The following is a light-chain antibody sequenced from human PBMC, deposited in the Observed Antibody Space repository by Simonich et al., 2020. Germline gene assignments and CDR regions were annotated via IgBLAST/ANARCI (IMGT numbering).Light chain of an antibody. CDR3: QQYNNWPLT. CDR2: GAS. J-gene: IGKJ3*01. CDR1: QSVSSN. Sequence: EIVMTQSPATLSVSPGERATLSGRASQSVSSNLAWYQQKPGQAPRLLIYGASTRATGIPARFSGSWSGTEFTLTISSMQSEDFAVYYCQQYNNWPLTFGPGTKVDIK. V-gene: IGKV3-15*01.